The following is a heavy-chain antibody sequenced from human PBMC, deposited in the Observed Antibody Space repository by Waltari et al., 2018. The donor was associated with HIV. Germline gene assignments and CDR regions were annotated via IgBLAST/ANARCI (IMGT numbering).Heavy chain of an antibody. CDR1: QLIFADVW. CDR2: IKSKRDGGAT. D-gene: IGHD5-12*01. CDR3: TTGGYPTEAFDV. J-gene: IGHJ3*01. Sequence: EVQVVESGGGLVKPGGSLRVSCASFQLIFADVWMTWVRQAPGKGLEWVGRIKSKRDGGATDYAASVKGRFVISRDDSQNTLYLQMSGLRTEDTAIYYCTTGGYPTEAFDVWGQGTMVTVSP. V-gene: IGHV3-15*01.